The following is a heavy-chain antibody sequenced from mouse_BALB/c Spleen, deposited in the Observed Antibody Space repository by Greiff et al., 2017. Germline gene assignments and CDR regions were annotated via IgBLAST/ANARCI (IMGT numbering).Heavy chain of an antibody. Sequence: VQLQQSGPELVKPGASVKMSCKASGYTFTSYVMHWVKQKPGQGLEWIGYINPYNDGTKYNEKFKGKATLTSDKSSSTAYMELSSLTSEDSAVYYCARYSYYDYDWYFDVWGAGTTVTVSS. CDR3: ARYSYYDYDWYFDV. CDR1: GYTFTSYV. CDR2: INPYNDGT. V-gene: IGHV1-14*01. D-gene: IGHD2-4*01. J-gene: IGHJ1*01.